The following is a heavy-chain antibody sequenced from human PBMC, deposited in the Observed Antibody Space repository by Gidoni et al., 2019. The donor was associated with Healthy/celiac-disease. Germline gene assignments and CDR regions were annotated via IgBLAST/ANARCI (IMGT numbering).Heavy chain of an antibody. CDR3: VKYLRPIQLWFHHHEGNYMDV. V-gene: IGHV3-64D*09. D-gene: IGHD5-18*01. J-gene: IGHJ6*03. CDR2: ISSNGGST. Sequence: EVQLVESGGGLVQPGGSLRLSCSASGFTFSSYAMHWVRQAPGKGLEYVSAISSNGGSTYYADSVKGRFTISRDNSKNTLYLQMSSLRAEDTAVYYCVKYLRPIQLWFHHHEGNYMDVWGKGTTVTVSS. CDR1: GFTFSSYA.